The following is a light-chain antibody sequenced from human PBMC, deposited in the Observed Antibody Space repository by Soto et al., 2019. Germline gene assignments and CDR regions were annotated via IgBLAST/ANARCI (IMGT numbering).Light chain of an antibody. CDR2: SNN. Sequence: QSVLTQPPSASGTPGQRVTISCSGSSSKIGSNTVNWYQQLPGTAPKLLIYSNNQRPSGVPDRLSGTKSGTTASPAISGLQTEDEADYYCAAWDDSLNGCVFGGVTK. J-gene: IGLJ3*02. V-gene: IGLV1-44*01. CDR3: AAWDDSLNGCV. CDR1: SSKIGSNT.